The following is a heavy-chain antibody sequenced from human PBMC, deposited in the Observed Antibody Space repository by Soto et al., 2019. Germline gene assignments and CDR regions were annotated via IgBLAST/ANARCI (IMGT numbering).Heavy chain of an antibody. J-gene: IGHJ6*02. V-gene: IGHV1-8*01. CDR3: ARGRGSSSWYIVYYGMDV. CDR1: GYTFTSYD. Sequence: GASLKVSCQAFGYTFTSYDNNWGPQATGQRLELVGWKNPNSGHPGYAQKFQGRVTMTRDTSISTAYMELSSLRSEDTAVYYCARGRGSSSWYIVYYGMDVWGQGTTVTVSS. D-gene: IGHD6-13*01. CDR2: KNPNSGHP.